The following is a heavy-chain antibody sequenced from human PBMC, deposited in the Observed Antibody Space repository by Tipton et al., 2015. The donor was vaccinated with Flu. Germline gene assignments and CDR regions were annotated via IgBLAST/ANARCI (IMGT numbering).Heavy chain of an antibody. CDR1: GGSISRGSYY. D-gene: IGHD2-15*01. CDR3: ARSLSGVAAIPFY. Sequence: TLSLTCTVSGGSISRGSYYYNWIRQPAGEGLEWIGRIYTNTNTHYKASLKSRVTISIDRSKNQFSLRLSSVTAADTAMYYCARSLSGVAAIPFYWGQGTLVTVSS. CDR2: IYTNTNT. J-gene: IGHJ4*02. V-gene: IGHV4-61*02.